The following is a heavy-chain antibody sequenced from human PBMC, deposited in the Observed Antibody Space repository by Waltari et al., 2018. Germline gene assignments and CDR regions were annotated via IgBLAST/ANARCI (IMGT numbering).Heavy chain of an antibody. Sequence: QVQLQQWGEGLLKHSETLSLTCAVYGGSFSGYYWSWIRQPPGKGLEWIGEINHSGSTNYNPSLKTRVTISVDTSKNQFSLKLSSVTAADTAVYYCARRRIAVAGIDYWGQGTLVTVSS. V-gene: IGHV4-34*01. J-gene: IGHJ4*02. CDR3: ARRRIAVAGIDY. CDR1: GGSFSGYY. D-gene: IGHD6-19*01. CDR2: INHSGST.